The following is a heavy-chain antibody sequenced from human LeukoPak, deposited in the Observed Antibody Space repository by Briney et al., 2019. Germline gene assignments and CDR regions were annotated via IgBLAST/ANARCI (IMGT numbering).Heavy chain of an antibody. D-gene: IGHD3-10*01. V-gene: IGHV3-53*01. Sequence: GGSLRLSCAASGFTVSSNYMTWVRQAPGKGLEWVSVIYSGGSTYYADSVKGRFTISRDKSKNTLYLQMNSLRVEDTAMYYCTKVRGVPHWYFDLWGRGTLVTVSS. CDR1: GFTVSSNY. CDR3: TKVRGVPHWYFDL. J-gene: IGHJ2*01. CDR2: IYSGGST.